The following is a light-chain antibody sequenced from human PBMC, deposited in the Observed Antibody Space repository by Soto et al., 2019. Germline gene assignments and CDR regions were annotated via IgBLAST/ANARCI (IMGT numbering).Light chain of an antibody. J-gene: IGKJ5*01. CDR2: GAS. Sequence: EVVMTQSPATLSVSPGERATLSCRASHSVSSSLAWYQQKPGQAPRLLISGASTRAAGIPARFSGSGSGTDFTLTISALQPDDVATYYCQQSYSTPSITFGQGTRLEIK. CDR1: HSVSSS. V-gene: IGKV3-15*01. CDR3: QQSYSTPSIT.